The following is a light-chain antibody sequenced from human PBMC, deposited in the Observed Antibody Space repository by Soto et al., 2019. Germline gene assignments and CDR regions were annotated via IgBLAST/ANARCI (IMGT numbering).Light chain of an antibody. CDR1: TGAVTSGHY. CDR3: LLSYSGARPVV. Sequence: VVTQEPSLTVSPGGTVTLTCGSSTGAVTSGHYPYWFQQKPGQAPRTLIYDTSNKHSWTPARFSGSLLGGKAALTLSGAQPEDEAEYYCLLSYSGARPVVFGGGTKVTVL. V-gene: IGLV7-46*01. CDR2: DTS. J-gene: IGLJ2*01.